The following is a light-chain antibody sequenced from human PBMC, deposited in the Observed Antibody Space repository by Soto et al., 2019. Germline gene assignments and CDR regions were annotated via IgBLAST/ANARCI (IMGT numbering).Light chain of an antibody. J-gene: IGKJ4*01. V-gene: IGKV1-5*03. CDR2: KAS. Sequence: DIQMTQSPSTLSASVGDRVTITCRASQSISSWLAWYQQKPGKAPKFLIYKASNLESGVPSRFSGSGSGTEFTLTISSLQPDDVATYYCQQYNTYSLIFGGGTKVEIK. CDR3: QQYNTYSLI. CDR1: QSISSW.